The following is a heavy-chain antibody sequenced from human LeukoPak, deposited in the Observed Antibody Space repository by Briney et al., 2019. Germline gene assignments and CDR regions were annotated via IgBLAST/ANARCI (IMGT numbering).Heavy chain of an antibody. Sequence: SETLSLTCTVSGGSISSYYWSWVRQPAGKGLEWIGRINSSGSTNYNPSLKSRVTMSVDTSKNQFSLRLDSVTAADTAVYYCARVIIAAARRDYFDYWGQGTLVTVSS. V-gene: IGHV4-4*07. CDR3: ARVIIAAARRDYFDY. D-gene: IGHD6-13*01. J-gene: IGHJ4*02. CDR2: INSSGST. CDR1: GGSISSYY.